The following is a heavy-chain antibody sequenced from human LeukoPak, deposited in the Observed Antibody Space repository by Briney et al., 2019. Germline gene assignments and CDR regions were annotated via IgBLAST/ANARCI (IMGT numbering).Heavy chain of an antibody. V-gene: IGHV3-23*01. CDR1: GFTFSNFW. J-gene: IGHJ4*02. D-gene: IGHD6-13*01. CDR2: ISGSGGST. CDR3: AKGRYSSSWYHYFDY. Sequence: GGSLRLSCTASGFTFSNFWMGWVRQAPGKGLEWVSAISGSGGSTYYADSVKGRFTISRDNSKNTLYLQMNSLRAEDTAVYYCAKGRYSSSWYHYFDYWGQGTLVTVSS.